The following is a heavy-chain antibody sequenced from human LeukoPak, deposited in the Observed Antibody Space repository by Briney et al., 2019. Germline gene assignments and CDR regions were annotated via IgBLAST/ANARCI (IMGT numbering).Heavy chain of an antibody. CDR1: GGSFSGYH. D-gene: IGHD6-19*01. CDR2: INHSGST. Sequence: SETLSLTCAVYGGSFSGYHWSWIRQPPGKGLEWIGEINHSGSTNYNPSLKSRVTISVDTSKNQFSLKLSSVTAADTAVYYCARDSKSSGWYGDWFDPWGQGTLVTVSS. J-gene: IGHJ5*02. CDR3: ARDSKSSGWYGDWFDP. V-gene: IGHV4-34*01.